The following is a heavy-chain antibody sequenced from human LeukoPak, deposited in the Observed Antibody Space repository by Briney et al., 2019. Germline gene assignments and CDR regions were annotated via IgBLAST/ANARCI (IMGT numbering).Heavy chain of an antibody. CDR1: GFTFGSYA. J-gene: IGHJ4*02. CDR2: VSYEGKYK. Sequence: PGRTLRLSCAASGFTFGSYAMHWLRQAPGKGLEWVAVVSYEGKYKGYGDSVKGRFTISRDDSKNTVHLQMNSLRPEDTAVYYCARDSVTTGYYFHYWGQGTLVTVSS. CDR3: ARDSVTTGYYFHY. D-gene: IGHD4-17*01. V-gene: IGHV3-30*04.